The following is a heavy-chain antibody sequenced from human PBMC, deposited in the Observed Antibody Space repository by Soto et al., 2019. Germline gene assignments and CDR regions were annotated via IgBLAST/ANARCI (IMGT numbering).Heavy chain of an antibody. CDR2: ISGSGGST. CDR3: AKDYDRSGYPSWYLDY. V-gene: IGHV3-23*01. D-gene: IGHD3-22*01. CDR1: GFTFSSYA. Sequence: GGSLRLSCAASGFTFSSYAMSWFRQAPGKGLEWVSAISGSGGSTYYADSVKGRFTISRDNSKNTLYLEMNSLRAEDTAEYYCAKDYDRSGYPSWYLDYWGQGTLVTVSS. J-gene: IGHJ4*02.